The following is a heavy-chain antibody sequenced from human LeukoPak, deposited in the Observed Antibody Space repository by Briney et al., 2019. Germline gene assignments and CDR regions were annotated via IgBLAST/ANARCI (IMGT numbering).Heavy chain of an antibody. CDR3: ARVSGSRVDP. V-gene: IGHV1-2*02. CDR1: GYAFTGNY. J-gene: IGHJ5*02. CDR2: INTNTGET. Sequence: ASVKVSCKTSGYAFTGNYMHWVRQAPGQGLEWMGWINTNTGETDYAQKFQGRVTMTRDTSISTAYMELSSLASDDTAMYYCARVSGSRVDPWGQGTLVTVSS.